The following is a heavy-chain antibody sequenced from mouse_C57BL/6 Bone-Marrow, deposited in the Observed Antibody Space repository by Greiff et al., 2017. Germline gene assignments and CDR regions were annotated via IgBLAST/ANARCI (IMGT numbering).Heavy chain of an antibody. V-gene: IGHV5-6*02. CDR1: GFTFSSYG. CDR3: ARDDYDGYFDV. D-gene: IGHD2-4*01. Sequence: EVMLVESGGDLVKPGGSLKLSCAASGFTFSSYGMSWVRQTPDKRLEWVATISSGGSYTYYPDSVKGRFTISRDNAKNTLYLQMSSLKSEDTAMYYCARDDYDGYFDVWGTGTTVTVSS. CDR2: ISSGGSYT. J-gene: IGHJ1*03.